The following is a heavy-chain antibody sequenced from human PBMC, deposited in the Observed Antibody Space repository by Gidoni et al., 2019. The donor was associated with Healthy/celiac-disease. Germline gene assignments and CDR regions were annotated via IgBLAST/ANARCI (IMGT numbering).Heavy chain of an antibody. CDR1: GGTFSSYA. CDR2: IIPILGIA. D-gene: IGHD6-13*01. Sequence: VSCKASGGTFSSYAISWVRQAPGQGLEWMGRIIPILGIANYAQKFQGRVTITADKSTSTAYMELSSLRSEDTAVYYCASGQQLQDGGYYFDYWGQGTLVTVSS. CDR3: ASGQQLQDGGYYFDY. J-gene: IGHJ4*02. V-gene: IGHV1-69*04.